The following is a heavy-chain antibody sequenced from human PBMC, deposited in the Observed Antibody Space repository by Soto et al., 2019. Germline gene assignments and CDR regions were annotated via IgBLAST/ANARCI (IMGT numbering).Heavy chain of an antibody. Sequence: QVQLVQSGAEVKKPGASVKVSCKASGYTFTSCGINWVRQAPGQGLEWMGWISDYNGNTNVAQKLQGRVTTTTDSSASTSYMELSSLRYDDTAVYYCAREGDLIGEYWGQGTLVTVSS. CDR1: GYTFTSCG. CDR2: ISDYNGNT. D-gene: IGHD3-10*01. V-gene: IGHV1-18*01. CDR3: AREGDLIGEY. J-gene: IGHJ4*02.